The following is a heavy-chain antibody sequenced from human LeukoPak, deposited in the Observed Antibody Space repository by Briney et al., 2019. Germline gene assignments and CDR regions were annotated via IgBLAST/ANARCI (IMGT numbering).Heavy chain of an antibody. J-gene: IGHJ4*02. CDR2: ISSSGSTI. Sequence: GGSLRLSCAASGFTFSDYYMSWIRQAPGKGLEWVSYISSSGSTIYYADSVKGRFTISRDNAKNSLYLQMNSLRAEDTAVYYCARERYNWNYAFDYWGQGTLVTVSS. CDR1: GFTFSDYY. D-gene: IGHD1-7*01. V-gene: IGHV3-11*01. CDR3: ARERYNWNYAFDY.